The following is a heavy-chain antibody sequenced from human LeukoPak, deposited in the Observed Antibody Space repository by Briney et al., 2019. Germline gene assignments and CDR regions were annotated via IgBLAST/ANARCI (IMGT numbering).Heavy chain of an antibody. CDR1: GYSISSGYF. Sequence: SETLSLTCTVSGYSISSGYFWGWIRQPPGKGLEWIGTIYNSGSTYYNASLESRVTISVDTSKNQFSLKLSSVTAADTAVYYCAREVSKRTCSGGSCPYIYYFDYWGQGTLVTVSS. CDR2: IYNSGST. D-gene: IGHD2-15*01. V-gene: IGHV4-38-2*02. J-gene: IGHJ4*02. CDR3: AREVSKRTCSGGSCPYIYYFDY.